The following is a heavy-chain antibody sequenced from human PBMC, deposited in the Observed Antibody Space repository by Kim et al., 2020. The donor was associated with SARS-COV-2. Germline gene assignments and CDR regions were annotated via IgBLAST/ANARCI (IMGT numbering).Heavy chain of an antibody. Sequence: GGSLRLSCAASGFTFSSYDVKWVRQAPGKGLEWISYISSSGTTIYYTDSVKGRFTISRDNAKNSLYLQLSSLRAEDTAIYYCARVDGRGYYYGMDVWGQGTTVTVSS. CDR1: GFTFSSYD. V-gene: IGHV3-48*03. CDR3: ARVDGRGYYYGMDV. D-gene: IGHD3-16*01. J-gene: IGHJ6*02. CDR2: ISSSGTTI.